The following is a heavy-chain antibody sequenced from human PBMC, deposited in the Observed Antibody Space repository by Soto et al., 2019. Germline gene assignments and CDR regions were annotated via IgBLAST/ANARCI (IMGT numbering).Heavy chain of an antibody. J-gene: IGHJ5*02. CDR3: GHTRGKQATSGYYPSALEA. CDR2: IYWDGDK. D-gene: IGHD3-22*01. CDR1: GFSLSTSLVV. V-gene: IGHV2-5*02. Sequence: SGPTLVNPTQTLTLTCTFSGFSLSTSLVVVGWILQPPGKSLEWLALIYWDGDKRYRPSLRSRLTVTKDPSKNQVVLTMTNMDPVDTATHYCGHTRGKQATSGYYPSALEAWGQGTMVTLSS.